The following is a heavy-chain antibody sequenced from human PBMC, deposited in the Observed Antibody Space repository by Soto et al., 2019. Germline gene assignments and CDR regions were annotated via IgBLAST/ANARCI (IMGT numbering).Heavy chain of an antibody. D-gene: IGHD5-12*01. J-gene: IGHJ5*02. Sequence: SETLSLTCSVSGGSISSYYWSWIRQPPGKGLEWIGYIYYSGSINYNPSLKSRVTISVDTSKNQFSLKLSSVTAADTAVYYCARDGSGYDPDNWFDPWGQGTLVTVSS. CDR1: GGSISSYY. CDR3: ARDGSGYDPDNWFDP. CDR2: IYYSGSI. V-gene: IGHV4-59*01.